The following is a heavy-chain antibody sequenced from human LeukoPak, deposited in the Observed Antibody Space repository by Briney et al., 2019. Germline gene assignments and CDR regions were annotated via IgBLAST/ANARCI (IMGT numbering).Heavy chain of an antibody. V-gene: IGHV4-34*01. J-gene: IGHJ6*03. CDR3: ARGRVSSSTWYSTYYYYFYMDV. D-gene: IGHD1-1*01. CDR2: INHIGST. Sequence: PSETLSLTCAVYGGSFSGYYWSWIRQPPGKGLEWIGEINHIGSTNYNPSLKSRVTISVDTSKNQFSLKLSSVTAADTAVYFCARGRVSSSTWYSTYYYYFYMDVWGKGTTVTVSS. CDR1: GGSFSGYY.